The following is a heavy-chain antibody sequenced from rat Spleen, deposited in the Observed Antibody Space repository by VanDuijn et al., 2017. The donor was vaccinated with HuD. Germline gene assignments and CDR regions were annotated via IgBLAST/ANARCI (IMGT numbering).Heavy chain of an antibody. D-gene: IGHD1-4*01. CDR1: GFTFSTAW. V-gene: IGHV6-6*01. CDR2: IKAKSNNYAT. CDR3: GYLTR. Sequence: EVQVLESGGGLVQPGNSLKLSCATSGFTFSTAWMSWYRQFPEKRLEWVARIKAKSNNYATDYTESGKGKFTISRDDSKSSSYLQMNNLKEEDTAIYYFGYLTRWGQGVMVTVSS. J-gene: IGHJ2*01.